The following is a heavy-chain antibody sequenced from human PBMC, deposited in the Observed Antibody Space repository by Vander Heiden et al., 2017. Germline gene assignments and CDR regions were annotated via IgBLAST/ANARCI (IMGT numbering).Heavy chain of an antibody. CDR1: GGSISNYY. D-gene: IGHD5-18*01. V-gene: IGHV4-59*01. Sequence: KPSATLSLTCSVSGGSISNYYWPWIRQSPGKGLEWIGHIYDSGSTNFNPSLKSRVSISVDTSKNQFSLNLSSVTAADTAVYYCARGIRISGFDPWGQGTLVTVSS. CDR3: ARGIRISGFDP. J-gene: IGHJ5*02. CDR2: IYDSGST.